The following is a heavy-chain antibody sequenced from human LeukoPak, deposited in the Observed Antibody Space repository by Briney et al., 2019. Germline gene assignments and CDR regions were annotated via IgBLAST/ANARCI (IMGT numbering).Heavy chain of an antibody. CDR3: TSPPYYYDSSGSLLDY. Sequence: GGSLRLSCTASGFTFGDYAMSWVRQAPGRGREWVGLIRSKAYGGTTEYAASVKGRFTISRDDSKSIAYLQMNSLKTEDTAVYYCTSPPYYYDSSGSLLDYWGQGTLVTVSS. J-gene: IGHJ4*02. V-gene: IGHV3-49*04. CDR2: IRSKAYGGTT. CDR1: GFTFGDYA. D-gene: IGHD3-22*01.